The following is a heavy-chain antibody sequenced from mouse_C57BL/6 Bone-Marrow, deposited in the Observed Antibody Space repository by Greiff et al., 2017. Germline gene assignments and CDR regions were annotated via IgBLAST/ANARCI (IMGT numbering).Heavy chain of an antibody. D-gene: IGHD2-10*02. Sequence: DVQLQESGGGLVKPGGSLKLSCAASGFTFSSYAMSWVRQTPEKRLEWVATISDGGSYTYYPDNVKGRFTISRDNAKNNLYRQMSHLKSEDTAMYYCARSSIQAWFAYWGQGTLVTVSA. V-gene: IGHV5-4*01. CDR3: ARSSIQAWFAY. CDR1: GFTFSSYA. CDR2: ISDGGSYT. J-gene: IGHJ3*01.